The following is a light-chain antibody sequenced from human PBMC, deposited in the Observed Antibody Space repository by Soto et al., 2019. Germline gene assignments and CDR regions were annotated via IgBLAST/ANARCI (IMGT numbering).Light chain of an antibody. Sequence: EIVLTQSPGTLSLSPGERATVSCRASQSVGSNFLAWYQQRPGQPPRLLVYHASRRATGIPDRFSGSGSGADLTLTISRLETEDFAVYYCHQYANAPLTFGGGTKVDIK. CDR1: QSVGSNF. V-gene: IGKV3-20*01. J-gene: IGKJ4*01. CDR3: HQYANAPLT. CDR2: HAS.